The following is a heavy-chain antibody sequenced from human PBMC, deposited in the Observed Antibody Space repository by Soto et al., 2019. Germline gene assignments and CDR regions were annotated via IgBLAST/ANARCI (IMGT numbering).Heavy chain of an antibody. D-gene: IGHD3-16*01. CDR2: INAGNGNT. Sequence: ASVKVSCKGSGYTFTTYAVQWVRQAPGQRLEWMGWINAGNGNTKYSQKFQGRVSITRDISATTAYMELSSLRSEDTAVYYCAREHDFMMGSSFYYWAQRTRVTVSS. V-gene: IGHV1-3*01. J-gene: IGHJ4*02. CDR3: AREHDFMMGSSFYY. CDR1: GYTFTTYA.